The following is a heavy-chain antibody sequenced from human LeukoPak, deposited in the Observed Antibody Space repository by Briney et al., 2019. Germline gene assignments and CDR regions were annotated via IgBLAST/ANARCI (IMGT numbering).Heavy chain of an antibody. J-gene: IGHJ5*02. CDR2: INHSGST. CDR3: AGLGHFYDGVTTWFDP. CDR1: GGSFSGYY. Sequence: SETLSLACAVYGGSFSGYYWSWIRQPPGKGLEWIGEINHSGSTNYNPSLKSRVTISLDTSNNHFSLKLSSVTAADQAVYYCAGLGHFYDGVTTWFDPWGQGTLVTVSS. D-gene: IGHD4-11*01. V-gene: IGHV4-34*01.